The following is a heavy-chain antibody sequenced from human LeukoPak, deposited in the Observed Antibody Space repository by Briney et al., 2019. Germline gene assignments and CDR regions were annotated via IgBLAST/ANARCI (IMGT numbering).Heavy chain of an antibody. CDR1: SGNS. D-gene: IGHD2-15*01. V-gene: IGHV4-34*01. J-gene: IGHJ1*01. CDR2: IDHNRNI. CDR3: ARGAQYCSGGGCYGGFFQH. Sequence: SETLSLTCAVSGNSWSWIRQPPGKGLEWIAEIDHNRNINYNPSLKSRVTISIDTSKNQFSLKLTSVTAADTAVYYCARGAQYCSGGGCYGGFFQHWGQGTLVTVSS.